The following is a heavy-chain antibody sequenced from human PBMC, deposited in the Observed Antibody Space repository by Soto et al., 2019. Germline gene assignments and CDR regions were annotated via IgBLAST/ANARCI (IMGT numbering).Heavy chain of an antibody. V-gene: IGHV1-46*01. Sequence: QVQLVQSGAEVKKPGASVKVSCKASGYSLTGYYMHWVRRAPGQGLEWMGITNPRDGSTNYAQKFQGRVTMTSDTSTSTVYMEMSSLRSDDTAMYYCARSYVTSRPIDFWGQGTVVTVSS. J-gene: IGHJ4*02. CDR3: ARSYVTSRPIDF. CDR1: GYSLTGYY. D-gene: IGHD3-10*02. CDR2: TNPRDGST.